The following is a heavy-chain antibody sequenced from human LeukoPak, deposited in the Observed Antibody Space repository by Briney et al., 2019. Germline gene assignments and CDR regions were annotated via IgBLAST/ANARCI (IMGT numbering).Heavy chain of an antibody. CDR1: GGSLSSSDSY. V-gene: IGHV4-39*01. Sequence: SETLSLTCTVSGGSLSSSDSYWGWIRQPPGKGLEWIGSMYYNGSTYYNPSLKSRITRSVDTSKNQFTLNLSPVTAADTAVYYCARQGSSSSSGVQLDTFDYWGQGTLVTVSS. CDR2: MYYNGST. CDR3: ARQGSSSSSGVQLDTFDY. J-gene: IGHJ4*02. D-gene: IGHD6-6*01.